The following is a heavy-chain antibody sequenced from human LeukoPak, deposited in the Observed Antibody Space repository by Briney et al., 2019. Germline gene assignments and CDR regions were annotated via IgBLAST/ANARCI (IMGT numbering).Heavy chain of an antibody. CDR3: ARVQNPTVGVYYMDV. V-gene: IGHV4-59*01. CDR1: GGSISSYY. CDR2: IYYSGST. Sequence: SETLSLTCTVSGGSISSYYWSWIRQPPGKGLEWIGYIYYSGSTNYNPSLKSRVTISVDTTKNQFSLKLSSVTAADTAVYYGARVQNPTVGVYYMDVWGKGTTVTVSS. J-gene: IGHJ6*03. D-gene: IGHD4-11*01.